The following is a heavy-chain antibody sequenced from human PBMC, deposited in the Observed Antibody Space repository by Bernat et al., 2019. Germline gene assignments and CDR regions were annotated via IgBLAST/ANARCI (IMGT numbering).Heavy chain of an antibody. CDR1: GFIFSNYG. J-gene: IGHJ4*02. CDR3: ARGKYYASSGYYYGTFDY. CDR2: IWYDGSNK. D-gene: IGHD3-22*01. V-gene: IGHV3-33*01. Sequence: QVHLVESGGGVVQPGRSLRLSCVASGFIFSNYGIHWVRQAPGKGLEWVAVIWYDGSNKYYAESVKGRFTISRDNSQNMVYLHMDSLRADDTAVYYCARGKYYASSGYYYGTFDYWGQGTLVIVSS.